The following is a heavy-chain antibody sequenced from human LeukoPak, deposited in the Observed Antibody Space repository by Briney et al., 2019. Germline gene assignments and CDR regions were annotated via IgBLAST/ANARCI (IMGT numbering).Heavy chain of an antibody. D-gene: IGHD5-18*01. CDR1: GYTFTSYG. CDR3: ARDTAMAPNWYFDI. J-gene: IGHJ2*01. V-gene: IGHV1-18*01. Sequence: ASVKVSCKASGYTFTSYGISWVRQAPGQGLEWMGWISAYNGNTNYAQKLQGRVTMTTDTSTSTAYMELRSLRSDDTAVYYCARDTAMAPNWYFDIWGRGTLVTVSS. CDR2: ISAYNGNT.